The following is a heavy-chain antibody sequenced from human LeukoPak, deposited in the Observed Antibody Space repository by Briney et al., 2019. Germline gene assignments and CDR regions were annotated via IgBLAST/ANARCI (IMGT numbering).Heavy chain of an antibody. J-gene: IGHJ6*02. CDR2: IYTSGST. Sequence: SQTLSLTCTVSGGSISSGSYYWSWIRQPAGKGLEWIGRIYTSGSTNYNPSLKSRVTISVDTSKNQFSLKLRSVTAADTAVYYCARDRVVVPAAIGGGYYYGMDVWGQGTTVTVSS. CDR3: ARDRVVVPAAIGGGYYYGMDV. D-gene: IGHD2-2*02. V-gene: IGHV4-61*02. CDR1: GGSISSGSYY.